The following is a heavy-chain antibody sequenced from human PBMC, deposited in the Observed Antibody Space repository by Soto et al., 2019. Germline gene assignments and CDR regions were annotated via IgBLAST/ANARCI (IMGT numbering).Heavy chain of an antibody. CDR2: IIPIFGTA. J-gene: IGHJ6*02. V-gene: IGHV1-69*06. CDR3: ARDTCQDSPFGGVIVSGGWYYYYGMDG. D-gene: IGHD3-16*02. Sequence: QVQLVQSGAEVKKPGSSVKVSCKASGGTFSSYAISWVRQAPGQGLEWMGGIIPIFGTANYAQKFQGRVTITADKSTSTAVMELSSLRSEDTAVYYFARDTCQDSPFGGVIVSGGWYYYYGMDGWGQGTTVTVSS. CDR1: GGTFSSYA.